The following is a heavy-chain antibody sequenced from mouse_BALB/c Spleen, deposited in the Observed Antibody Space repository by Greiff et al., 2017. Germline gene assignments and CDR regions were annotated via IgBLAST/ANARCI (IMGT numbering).Heavy chain of an antibody. V-gene: IGHV10-1*02. Sequence: EVQLVESGGGLVQPKGSLKLSCAASGFTFNTYAMNWVRQAPGKGLEWVARIRSKSNNYATYYADSVKDRFTISRDDSQSMLYLQMNNLKTEDTAMYYCVRQGLLHAMDYWGQGTSVTVSS. CDR3: VRQGLLHAMDY. D-gene: IGHD2-3*01. J-gene: IGHJ4*01. CDR2: IRSKSNNYAT. CDR1: GFTFNTYA.